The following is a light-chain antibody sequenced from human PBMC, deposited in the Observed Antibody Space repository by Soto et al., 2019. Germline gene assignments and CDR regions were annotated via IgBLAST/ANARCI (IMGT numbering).Light chain of an antibody. J-gene: IGKJ5*01. CDR3: QQANCFPIP. V-gene: IGKV1-12*01. CDR2: EAT. Sequence: DIQMTQSPSSVSAYVGDTVTITCRASQGLKFLAWYQQKPGKAPRLLIYEATNLQSGVPPRFSGSGSGTDFTLTISSLQPEDFAAYFCQQANCFPIPFGQGTRLEIK. CDR1: QGLKF.